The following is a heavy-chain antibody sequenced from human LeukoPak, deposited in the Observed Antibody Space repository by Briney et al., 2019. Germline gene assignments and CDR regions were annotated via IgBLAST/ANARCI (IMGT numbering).Heavy chain of an antibody. D-gene: IGHD6-13*01. CDR2: IKSDGSST. J-gene: IGHJ4*02. CDR3: ARGGDSSNWYPGYFEY. Sequence: GGSLRLSCAASGFTFSNYWMHWVRQAPGKGPVWVSRIKSDGSSTRFADSVQGRFTISRDNGKNTLYLQMNSLRAEDTAVYYCARGGDSSNWYPGYFEYWGQGTLVTVS. V-gene: IGHV3-74*01. CDR1: GFTFSNYW.